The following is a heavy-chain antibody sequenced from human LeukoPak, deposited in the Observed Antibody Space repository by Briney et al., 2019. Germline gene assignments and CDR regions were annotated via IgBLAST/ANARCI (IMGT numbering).Heavy chain of an antibody. V-gene: IGHV1-8*01. Sequence: ASVKVSCTASGYTFTSYDINWVRQATGQGLEWMGWMNPNSGNTGYAQKFQGRVTMTRNTSISTAYMELSSLRSEDTAVYYCARSAGLYYYGSGSYYDWDYWGQGTLVTVSS. CDR1: GYTFTSYD. D-gene: IGHD3-10*01. CDR2: MNPNSGNT. CDR3: ARSAGLYYYGSGSYYDWDY. J-gene: IGHJ4*02.